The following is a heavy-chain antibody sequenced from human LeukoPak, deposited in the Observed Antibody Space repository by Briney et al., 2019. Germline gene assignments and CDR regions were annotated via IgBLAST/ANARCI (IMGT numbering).Heavy chain of an antibody. CDR3: TRSPPGGQQWLVVDS. J-gene: IGHJ4*02. V-gene: IGHV4-59*01. CDR1: GGSISSYY. D-gene: IGHD6-19*01. CDR2: VYSSGTT. Sequence: PSETLSLTCTVSGGSISSYYWSWIRQPPGKGLEWIGYVYSSGTTNYSPSLKSRVTISVDTSKNQFSLKVRSVTAADTAVYYCTRSPPGGQQWLVVDSWGQGTLVTVSS.